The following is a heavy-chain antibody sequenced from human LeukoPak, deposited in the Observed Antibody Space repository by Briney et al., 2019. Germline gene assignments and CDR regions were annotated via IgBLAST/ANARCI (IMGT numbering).Heavy chain of an antibody. D-gene: IGHD6-19*01. V-gene: IGHV4-59*01. CDR2: IYYSGST. J-gene: IGHJ5*02. CDR3: ARLCVAVAGTGGWFDP. Sequence: SETLSLTCTVSGGSISSYYWSWIRQPPGKGLEWIGYIYYSGSTNYNPSLKSRVTISVDTSKNQFPLKLSSVTAADTAVYYCARLCVAVAGTGGWFDPWGQGTLVTVSS. CDR1: GGSISSYY.